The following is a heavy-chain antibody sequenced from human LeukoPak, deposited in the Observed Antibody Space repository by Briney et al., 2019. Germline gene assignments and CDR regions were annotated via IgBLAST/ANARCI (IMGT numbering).Heavy chain of an antibody. CDR1: GFSFSSYG. D-gene: IGHD3-9*01. J-gene: IGHJ4*02. Sequence: TGRSLRLSCAASGFSFSSYGMHWVRQAPGKGLEWVAVIWYDGGNKYYADSVMGRFTISRDNSKNTLYLQMNSLRAEDTAVYYCARDVQSQLRYFDWLLNSWGQGTLVTVSP. V-gene: IGHV3-33*01. CDR3: ARDVQSQLRYFDWLLNS. CDR2: IWYDGGNK.